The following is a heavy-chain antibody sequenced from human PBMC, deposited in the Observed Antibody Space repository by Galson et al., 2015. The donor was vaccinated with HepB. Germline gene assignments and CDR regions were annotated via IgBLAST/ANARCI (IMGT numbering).Heavy chain of an antibody. D-gene: IGHD6-6*01. CDR3: ARVFRGSSLEEYFQH. CDR1: GFTFSSYW. J-gene: IGHJ1*01. V-gene: IGHV3-7*01. Sequence: SLRLSCAASGFTFSSYWMSWVRQAPGKGLEWVANIKQDGSEKYYVDSVKGRFTISRDNAKNPLYLQMNSLRAEDTAVYYCARVFRGSSLEEYFQHWGQGTLVTVSS. CDR2: IKQDGSEK.